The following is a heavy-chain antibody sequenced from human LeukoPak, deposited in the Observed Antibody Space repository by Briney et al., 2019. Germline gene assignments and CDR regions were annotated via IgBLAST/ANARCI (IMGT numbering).Heavy chain of an antibody. V-gene: IGHV3-21*01. CDR2: ISSSSSYI. J-gene: IGHJ5*02. Sequence: GGSLRLSCAASGFTFSSYSMNWVRQAPGKGLEWVSSISSSSSYIYCADSVKGRFTISRDNAKNSLYLQMKSLRAEDTAVYYCARGKTSQNIVTRKTYNWFDPWGQGTLVTVSS. D-gene: IGHD2/OR15-2a*01. CDR1: GFTFSSYS. CDR3: ARGKTSQNIVTRKTYNWFDP.